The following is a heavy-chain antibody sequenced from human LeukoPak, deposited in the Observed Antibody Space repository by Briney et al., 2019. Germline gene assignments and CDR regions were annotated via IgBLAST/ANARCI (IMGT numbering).Heavy chain of an antibody. CDR1: GFNFRTYG. CDR2: IRSDGKYK. V-gene: IGHV3-30*02. J-gene: IGHJ3*01. D-gene: IGHD6-6*01. Sequence: GGSLRLSCAASGFNFRTYGMHWVRQTPGKGLEWLAYIRSDGKYKPYADSVKGRFTISRDNSKNTMYLQMNSLRVDDTAVYYCATERASSDAFAFGARGQRSPSPQ. CDR3: ATERASSDAFA.